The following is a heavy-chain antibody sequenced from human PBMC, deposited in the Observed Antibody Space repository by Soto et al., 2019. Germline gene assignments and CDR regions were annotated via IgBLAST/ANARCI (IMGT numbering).Heavy chain of an antibody. CDR2: IYYSGST. Sequence: PSETLSLTCTVSGGSISSYYWSWIRQPTGKGQEWIGYIYYSGSTNYNPSLKSRVTRTGDTSKNQFSLKLSSVTAADTAVYYCARQTRYSGYGHYMDVWGKGTTVTVSS. D-gene: IGHD5-12*01. CDR3: ARQTRYSGYGHYMDV. J-gene: IGHJ6*03. CDR1: GGSISSYY. V-gene: IGHV4-59*08.